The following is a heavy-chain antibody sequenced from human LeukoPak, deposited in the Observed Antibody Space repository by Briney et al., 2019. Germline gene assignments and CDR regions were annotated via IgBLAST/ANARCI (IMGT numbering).Heavy chain of an antibody. V-gene: IGHV4-34*01. D-gene: IGHD3-10*01. Sequence: KPSETLSLTCAVYGGSFSGYYWSWIRQPPGKGLEWIGEINRSGSTNYNPSLKSRVTISVDTSKNQFSLKLSSVTAADTAVYYCARGWGYYGSGSRTTLWFDPWGQGTLVTVSS. CDR3: ARGWGYYGSGSRTTLWFDP. CDR2: INRSGST. CDR1: GGSFSGYY. J-gene: IGHJ5*02.